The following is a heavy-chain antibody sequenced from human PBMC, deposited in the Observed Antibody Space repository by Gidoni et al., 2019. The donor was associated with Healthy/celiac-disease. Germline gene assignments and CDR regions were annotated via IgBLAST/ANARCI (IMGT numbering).Heavy chain of an antibody. CDR1: GFTFSRYA. CDR3: ARDGRRYYDSSGPLDY. V-gene: IGHV3-30*04. Sequence: VQLVASGGGVVQPGRSLSLPCAASGFTFSRYAMHWVRQAPGKGLEWVAVISYDGSNKYYADSVKGRFTISRDNSKNTLYLQMNSLRAEDTAVYYCARDGRRYYDSSGPLDYWGREPWSPSPQ. D-gene: IGHD3-22*01. J-gene: IGHJ4*02. CDR2: ISYDGSNK.